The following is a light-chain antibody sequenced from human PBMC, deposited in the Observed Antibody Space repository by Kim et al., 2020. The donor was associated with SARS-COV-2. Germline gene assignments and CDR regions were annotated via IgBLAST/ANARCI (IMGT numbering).Light chain of an antibody. Sequence: QSALTQPASVSGSPGQSITISCNGTSSDVGTYNLVSWYQQHTGKAPKLMIYEVTKRPSGVSNRFSGSKSGNTASLTISGLQAEDEADYYCCSYADTSTGVFGGGTQLTVL. CDR1: SSDVGTYNL. J-gene: IGLJ3*02. V-gene: IGLV2-23*02. CDR3: CSYADTSTGV. CDR2: EVT.